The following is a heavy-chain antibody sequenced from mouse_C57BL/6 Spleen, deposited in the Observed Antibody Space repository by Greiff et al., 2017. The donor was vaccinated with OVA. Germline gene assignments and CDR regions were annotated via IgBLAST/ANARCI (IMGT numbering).Heavy chain of an antibody. CDR1: GYAFSSYW. V-gene: IGHV1-80*01. CDR3: ARRGLLRETHWYVDV. J-gene: IGHJ1*03. D-gene: IGHD1-1*01. Sequence: QVQLQQSGAELVKPGASVKISCKASGYAFSSYWMNWVKQRPGKGLEWIGQIYPGDGDTNYNGKFKGKATLTADKSSSTAYMQLISLTSEDSTVYFCARRGLLRETHWYVDVWGTGTTVTVSS. CDR2: IYPGDGDT.